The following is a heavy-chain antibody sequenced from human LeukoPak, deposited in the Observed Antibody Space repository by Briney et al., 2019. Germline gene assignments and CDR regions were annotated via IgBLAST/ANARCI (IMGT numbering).Heavy chain of an antibody. D-gene: IGHD6-13*01. Sequence: SVKVSCTASGFTFTSSAMQWVRQARGQRLEWIGWIVVGSGNTNYAQKFQERVTITRDMSTSTAYMELSSLRSEDTAVYYCAADWVAAAGALRYYYYMDVWGKGTTVTVSS. J-gene: IGHJ6*03. CDR2: IVVGSGNT. CDR3: AADWVAAAGALRYYYYMDV. CDR1: GFTFTSSA. V-gene: IGHV1-58*02.